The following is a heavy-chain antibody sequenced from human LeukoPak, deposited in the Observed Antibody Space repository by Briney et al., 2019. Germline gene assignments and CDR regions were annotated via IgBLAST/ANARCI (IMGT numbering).Heavy chain of an antibody. J-gene: IGHJ5*02. V-gene: IGHV4-34*01. CDR2: INHSGST. CDR3: ASYGTGRPRNWFDP. D-gene: IGHD3-10*01. Sequence: SETLSLTCAVYGGSFSGYYWSWIRQPPGKGLEWIGEINHSGSTNYNPSLKSRVTISVDTSKNQFSLKLSSVTAADTAVYYCASYGTGRPRNWFDPWGRGTLVTVSS. CDR1: GGSFSGYY.